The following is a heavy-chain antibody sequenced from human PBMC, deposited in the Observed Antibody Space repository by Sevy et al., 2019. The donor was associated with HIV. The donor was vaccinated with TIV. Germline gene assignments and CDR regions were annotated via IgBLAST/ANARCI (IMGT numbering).Heavy chain of an antibody. V-gene: IGHV3-13*01. CDR1: GFTFSSYD. Sequence: GGSLRLSCAASGFTFSSYDMHWVRQATGKGLEWVSAIGIAGDTYYPGSVKGRFTISRENAKNSLYLQMNSLRAGDTAVYYCARSSSRYSFYYYYGMDVWGQGTTVTVSS. CDR3: ARSSSRYSFYYYYGMDV. J-gene: IGHJ6*02. D-gene: IGHD5-18*01. CDR2: IGIAGDT.